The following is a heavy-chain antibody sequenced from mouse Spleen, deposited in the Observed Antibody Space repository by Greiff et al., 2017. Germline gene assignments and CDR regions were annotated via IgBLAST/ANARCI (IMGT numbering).Heavy chain of an antibody. V-gene: IGHV1-5*01. D-gene: IGHD3-1*01. J-gene: IGHJ2*01. CDR2: IYPGNSDT. CDR3: TRQLGSRLFDY. Sequence: VQLKQSGAELVKPGASVKLSCKASGYTFTSYWMHWVKQRPGQGLEWIGAIYPGNSDTSYNQKFKGKAKLTAVTSASTAYMELSSLTNEDSAVYYCTRQLGSRLFDYWGQGTTLTVSS. CDR1: GYTFTSYW.